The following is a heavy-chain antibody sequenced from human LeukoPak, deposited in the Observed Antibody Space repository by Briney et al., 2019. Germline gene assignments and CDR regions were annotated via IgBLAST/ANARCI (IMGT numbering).Heavy chain of an antibody. J-gene: IGHJ1*01. CDR3: ARAPSEIGGYYPEYFRH. CDR1: GSTFSSYW. D-gene: IGHD3-22*01. Sequence: QPGGSLRLSCAASGSTFSSYWMHWVRQAPGKGLVWVSRIKSDGSTRYADSVKGRFTISRDNAKNTVSLQMNSLRAEDTGVYYCARAPSEIGGYYPEYFRHWGQGTLVTVSP. V-gene: IGHV3-74*01. CDR2: IKSDGST.